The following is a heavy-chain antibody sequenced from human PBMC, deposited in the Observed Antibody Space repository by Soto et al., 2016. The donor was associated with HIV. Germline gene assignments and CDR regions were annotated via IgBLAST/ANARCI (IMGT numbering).Heavy chain of an antibody. CDR3: ARLTSGGTTRWFDP. J-gene: IGHJ5*02. V-gene: IGHV4-39*01. CDR2: IGNVYYGGST. CDR1: GGSIRSNNFL. Sequence: QVQLQESGPGLLRPSETLSLTCSVSGGSIRSNNFLWGWIRQFPGQGLEWIGNIGNVYYGGSTYYNPSLKSRVTISVDTSNNQFSLDLTSVTASDTAIYFCARLTSGGTTRWFDPWAREPWSSSHQ. D-gene: IGHD1-7*01.